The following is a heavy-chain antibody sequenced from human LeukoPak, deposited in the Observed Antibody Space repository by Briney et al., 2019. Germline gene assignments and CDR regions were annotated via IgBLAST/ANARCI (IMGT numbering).Heavy chain of an antibody. J-gene: IGHJ4*02. Sequence: SETLSLTCTVSGGSISSSSYYWGWIRQPPGKGLEWIGSIYYSGSTYYNPSLKSRVTISVDTSKNQFPLKLSSVTAADTAVYYCARHDGSSSSFDYWGQGTLVTVSS. D-gene: IGHD6-13*01. V-gene: IGHV4-39*01. CDR2: IYYSGST. CDR3: ARHDGSSSSFDY. CDR1: GGSISSSSYY.